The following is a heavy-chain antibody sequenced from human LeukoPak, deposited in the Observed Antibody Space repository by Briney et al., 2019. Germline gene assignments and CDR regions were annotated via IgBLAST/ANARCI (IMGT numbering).Heavy chain of an antibody. CDR2: ISGSGGST. V-gene: IGHV3-23*01. D-gene: IGHD6-13*01. J-gene: IGHJ4*02. Sequence: GGSLRLSCAASGFTFSSYAMSRVRQAPGKGLEWVSAISGSGGSTYYADSVKGRFTISRDNSKNTLYLQMNSLRAEDTAVYYCAKNWYSSSWYLDYWGQGTLVTVSS. CDR3: AKNWYSSSWYLDY. CDR1: GFTFSSYA.